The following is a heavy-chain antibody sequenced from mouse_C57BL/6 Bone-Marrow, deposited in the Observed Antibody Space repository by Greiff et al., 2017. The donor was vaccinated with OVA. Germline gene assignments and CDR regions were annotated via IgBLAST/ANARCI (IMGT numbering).Heavy chain of an antibody. CDR1: GYAFSSSW. V-gene: IGHV1-82*01. D-gene: IGHD2-3*01. CDR3: ARHEDGYYASYLDY. Sequence: VQLQQSGPELVKPGASVKISCKASGYAFSSSWMNWVKQRPGKGLEWIGRIYPGDGDTNYNGQFKGKATLTADKSSSTAYMQLSSLTSADSAVYFCARHEDGYYASYLDYWGQGTTLTVSS. CDR2: IYPGDGDT. J-gene: IGHJ2*01.